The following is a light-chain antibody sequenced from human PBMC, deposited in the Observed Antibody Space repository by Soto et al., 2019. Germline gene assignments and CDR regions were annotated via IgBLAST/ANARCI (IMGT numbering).Light chain of an antibody. CDR3: QQYNNWPFT. Sequence: KVMTQSPATLSVSPGERATFSCRASQNIYSNIAWYQQRPGQAPRLLIYRASTRATGVPARFSGSGSGTEFTLTISSLQSEDFAVYSCQQYNNWPFTFGPGTKVDIK. J-gene: IGKJ3*01. CDR1: QNIYSN. V-gene: IGKV3-15*01. CDR2: RAS.